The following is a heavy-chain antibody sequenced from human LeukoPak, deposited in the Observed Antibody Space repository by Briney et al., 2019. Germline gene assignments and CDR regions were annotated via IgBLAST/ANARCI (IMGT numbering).Heavy chain of an antibody. Sequence: ASVKVSCKASGYTFTSYGISWVRQAPGQGLEWMGWISAYNGNTNYAQKLQGRITMTTDTSTSTAYMELRSLRSDDTAVYYCARVRQYELPPDYWGQGTLVTVSS. D-gene: IGHD1-26*01. CDR2: ISAYNGNT. CDR1: GYTFTSYG. V-gene: IGHV1-18*01. J-gene: IGHJ4*02. CDR3: ARVRQYELPPDY.